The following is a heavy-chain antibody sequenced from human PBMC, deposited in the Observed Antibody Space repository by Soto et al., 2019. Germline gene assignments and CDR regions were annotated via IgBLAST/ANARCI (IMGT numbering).Heavy chain of an antibody. Sequence: QVQLQESGPGLVKPSETLSLTCTVSGGSISSYYWSWIRQPPGKGLEWIGYIYYSGSTNYNPSLTSRVTISVDTSKNQFSLKLSSVTAADTAVYYCARVHCSGGSCYPTSYNWFDPWGQGTLVTVSS. CDR1: GGSISSYY. CDR2: IYYSGST. D-gene: IGHD2-15*01. CDR3: ARVHCSGGSCYPTSYNWFDP. J-gene: IGHJ5*02. V-gene: IGHV4-59*01.